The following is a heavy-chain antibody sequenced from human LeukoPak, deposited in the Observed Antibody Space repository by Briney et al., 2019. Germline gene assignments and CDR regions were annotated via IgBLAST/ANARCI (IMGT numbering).Heavy chain of an antibody. CDR1: GGSISSYY. CDR2: IYYSGST. V-gene: IGHV4-59*01. Sequence: PSETLSLTCTVSGGSISSYYWSWIRQPPGKGLEWIGYIYYSGSTNYNPSLKSRVTISVDTSKNQFSLKLSSVTAADTAVYYCARPNSKGSGDAFDIWGQGTMVTVSS. J-gene: IGHJ3*02. D-gene: IGHD2/OR15-2a*01. CDR3: ARPNSKGSGDAFDI.